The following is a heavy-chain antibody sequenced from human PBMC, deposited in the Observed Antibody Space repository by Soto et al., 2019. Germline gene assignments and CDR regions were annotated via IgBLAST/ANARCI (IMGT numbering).Heavy chain of an antibody. CDR1: GGSISSYY. CDR3: ARNSQKTHCSSTSCYLYGPRWWLDI. D-gene: IGHD2-2*01. V-gene: IGHV4-59*01. Sequence: SETLSLTCTVSGGSISSYYWSWIRQPPGKGLEWIGYIYYSGSTNYNPSLKSRVTISVDTSKNQFSLKLSSVTAADTAVYYCARNSQKTHCSSTSCYLYGPRWWLDIWGQGTMVTVSS. J-gene: IGHJ3*02. CDR2: IYYSGST.